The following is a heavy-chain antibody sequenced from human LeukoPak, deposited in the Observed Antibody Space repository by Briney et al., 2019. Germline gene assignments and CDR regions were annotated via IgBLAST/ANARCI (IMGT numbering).Heavy chain of an antibody. J-gene: IGHJ6*03. V-gene: IGHV3-11*04. CDR3: AKRGDSNYYYYYYMDV. CDR1: GFTFSDYY. D-gene: IGHD1-1*01. Sequence: GGSLRLSCAASGFTFSDYYMSWIRQAPGKGLEWVSYISSSGSTIYYADSVKGRFTISRDNAKNSLYLQMNSLRAEDTAVYYCAKRGDSNYYYYYYMDVWGKGTTVTVSS. CDR2: ISSSGSTI.